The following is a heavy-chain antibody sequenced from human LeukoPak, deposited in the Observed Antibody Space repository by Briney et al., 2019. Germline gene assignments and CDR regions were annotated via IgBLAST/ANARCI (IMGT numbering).Heavy chain of an antibody. D-gene: IGHD3-3*01. CDR3: AKTYYDFWSGPPHKGWFDP. V-gene: IGHV4-34*01. CDR1: GGSFSGYY. CDR2: INHSGST. Sequence: KPSETLSLTCAVYGGSFSGYYWSWIRQPPGKGLEWIGEINHSGSTNYNPSLKSRVIISVDTSKNQFSLKLSSVTAADTAVYYCAKTYYDFWSGPPHKGWFDPWGQGTLVTVSS. J-gene: IGHJ5*02.